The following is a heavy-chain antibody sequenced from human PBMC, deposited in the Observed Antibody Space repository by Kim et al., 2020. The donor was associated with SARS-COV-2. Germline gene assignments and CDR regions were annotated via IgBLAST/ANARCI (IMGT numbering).Heavy chain of an antibody. D-gene: IGHD7-27*01. CDR2: IWYDGSNK. Sequence: GGSLRLSCAASGFTFSSYGMHWVRQAPGKGLVWVAVIWYDGSNKYYADSVKGRFTISRDNSKNTLYLQMNSLRAEDTAVYYCASNLGPGGYYSYGMEVWGLGTTVT. J-gene: IGHJ6*02. V-gene: IGHV3-33*08. CDR3: ASNLGPGGYYSYGMEV. CDR1: GFTFSSYG.